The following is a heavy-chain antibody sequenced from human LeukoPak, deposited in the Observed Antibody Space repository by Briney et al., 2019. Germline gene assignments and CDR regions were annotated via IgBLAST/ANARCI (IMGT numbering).Heavy chain of an antibody. V-gene: IGHV4-34*01. D-gene: IGHD3-22*01. CDR3: ARGPRNYYDSSGYKSYFDF. J-gene: IGHJ4*02. CDR1: GGSFSDYY. Sequence: SETLSLTCAVYGGSFSDYYWSWIRQPPGKGLEWIGEMSHGGSSDSNPSLKSRVTISLDTSKNQFSLTLTSVTAADTAVYYCARGPRNYYDSSGYKSYFDFWGQGTLVTVSS. CDR2: MSHGGSS.